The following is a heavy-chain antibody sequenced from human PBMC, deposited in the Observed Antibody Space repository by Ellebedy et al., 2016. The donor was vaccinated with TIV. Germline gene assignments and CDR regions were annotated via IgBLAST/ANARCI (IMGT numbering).Heavy chain of an antibody. Sequence: GGSLRLSXAASGFTFSDYVMHWVRQAPGKGLEWVQGISSDGSIPYYTASLWGRFTISRDNSNNMLYLQMNSLQVEDTAVYYCAKESDAFDIWGQGTLVTVSS. V-gene: IGHV3-30*18. CDR3: AKESDAFDI. CDR1: GFTFSDYV. CDR2: ISSDGSIP. J-gene: IGHJ3*02.